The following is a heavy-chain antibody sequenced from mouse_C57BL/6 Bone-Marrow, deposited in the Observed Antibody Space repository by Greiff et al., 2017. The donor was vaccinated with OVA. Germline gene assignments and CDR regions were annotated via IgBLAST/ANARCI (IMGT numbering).Heavy chain of an antibody. CDR1: GYTFTDYE. D-gene: IGHD2-12*01. CDR3: TRDYYKGWYFDV. CDR2: IDPETGGT. Sequence: ESGAELVRPGASVTLSCKASGYTFTDYEMHWVKQTPVHGLEWIGAIDPETGGTAYNQKFKGKAILTADKSSSTAYMELRSLTSEDSAVYYCTRDYYKGWYFDVWGTGTTVTVSS. V-gene: IGHV1-15*01. J-gene: IGHJ1*03.